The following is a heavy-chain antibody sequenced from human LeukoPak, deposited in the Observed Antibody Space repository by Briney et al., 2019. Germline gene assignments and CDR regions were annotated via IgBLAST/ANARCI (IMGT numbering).Heavy chain of an antibody. CDR1: GFTSSNYA. CDR3: AKDCSF. CDR2: ISGSGGAT. Sequence: PGASLRLSCVGSGFTSSNYAMSWVRQAPGKGLEWVSAISGSGGATYYADSVKGRFTISRDNSRNTLYLQMNSLRAEDTAVYYCAKDCSFWGQGTLVTVSS. V-gene: IGHV3-23*01. J-gene: IGHJ4*02. D-gene: IGHD2-15*01.